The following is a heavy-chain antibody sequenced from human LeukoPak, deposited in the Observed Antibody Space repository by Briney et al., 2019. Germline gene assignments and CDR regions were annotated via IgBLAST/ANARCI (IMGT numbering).Heavy chain of an antibody. J-gene: IGHJ4*02. CDR3: ARDRYCSGGSCYSYYFDY. CDR1: GGTFSSYA. V-gene: IGHV1-69*13. CDR2: IIPIFGTA. Sequence: SVKVSCKASGGTFSSYAISWVRQAPGQGLEWMGGIIPIFGTANYAQKFQGRVTITADESTSTAYMELRSLRSEDTAVYYCARDRYCSGGSCYSYYFDYWGQGTLVTVSS. D-gene: IGHD2-15*01.